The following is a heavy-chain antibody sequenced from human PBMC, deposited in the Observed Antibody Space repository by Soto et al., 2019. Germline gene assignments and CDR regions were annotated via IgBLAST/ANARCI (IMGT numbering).Heavy chain of an antibody. D-gene: IGHD4-17*01. J-gene: IGHJ4*02. CDR1: GFSFSDAW. CDR2: IKNKAAGGTT. Sequence: EAQLVESGGDLVKPGGSLRLSCAASGFSFSDAWMNWVRQAPGKGLEWVGHIKNKAAGGTTEYSPSVKGRFIISRDDSKHTLYLQMNSLKTEDTAMYYCRIGHYGGWGQGTLVTVSS. V-gene: IGHV3-15*07. CDR3: RIGHYGG.